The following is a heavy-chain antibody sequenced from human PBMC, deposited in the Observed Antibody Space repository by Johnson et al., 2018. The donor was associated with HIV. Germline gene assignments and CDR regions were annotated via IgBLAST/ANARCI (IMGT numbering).Heavy chain of an antibody. Sequence: VQLVESGGGVVQPGRSLRLSCAASGFTFSSYAMHWVRQAPGKGLEWVAVISYDGSNKYYADSVKGRFTISRDNSKNTLYLQMNSLRAEDTAVYYCAGAYYYGSGSYYNSGAFDIWGQGTMVTVSS. V-gene: IGHV3-30-3*01. CDR1: GFTFSSYA. CDR3: AGAYYYGSGSYYNSGAFDI. D-gene: IGHD3-10*01. CDR2: ISYDGSNK. J-gene: IGHJ3*02.